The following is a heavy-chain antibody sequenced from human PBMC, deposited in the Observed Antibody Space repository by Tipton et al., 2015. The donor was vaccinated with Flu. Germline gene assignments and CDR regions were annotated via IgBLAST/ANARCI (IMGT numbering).Heavy chain of an antibody. D-gene: IGHD3-9*01. J-gene: IGHJ4*02. CDR3: ARSGEILTGYYPPPYYFDY. CDR1: GGSISSYY. V-gene: IGHV4-59*08. CDR2: IYYSGST. Sequence: TLSLTCTVSGGSISSYYWSWIRQPPGKGLEWIGYIYYSGSTNYNPSLKSRVTISVDTSKNQFSLKLSSVTAADTAVYYCARSGEILTGYYPPPYYFDYWGQGTLVTVSS.